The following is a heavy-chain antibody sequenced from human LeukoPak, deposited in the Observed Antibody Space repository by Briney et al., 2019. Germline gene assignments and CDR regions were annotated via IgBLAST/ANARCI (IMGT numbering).Heavy chain of an antibody. D-gene: IGHD4-23*01. CDR2: IYHSGST. V-gene: IGHV4-59*01. CDR1: GGSISSYY. CDR3: ARYGGNFDY. J-gene: IGHJ4*02. Sequence: PSETLSLTCTVSGGSISSYYWSWVRQPPGKGLDWIGYIYHSGSTHYNPSLKSRVTISVDTSKNQFSLKLSSVTAADTAVYYCARYGGNFDYWGQGTLVTVSS.